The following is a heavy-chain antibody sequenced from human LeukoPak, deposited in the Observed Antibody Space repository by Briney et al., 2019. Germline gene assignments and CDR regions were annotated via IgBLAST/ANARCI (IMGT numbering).Heavy chain of an antibody. CDR1: GGSISSTSYY. J-gene: IGHJ4*02. CDR2: IYYSGST. CDR3: ARLPWTDSSGWYMFDY. V-gene: IGHV4-39*01. Sequence: PSETLPLTCTVSGGSISSTSYYWGWIRQPPGKGLEWIGSIYYSGSTYYNPSLKSRVTISVDTSKNQFSLKLSSVTAADTAVYHCARLPWTDSSGWYMFDYWGQGTLVIVSS. D-gene: IGHD6-19*01.